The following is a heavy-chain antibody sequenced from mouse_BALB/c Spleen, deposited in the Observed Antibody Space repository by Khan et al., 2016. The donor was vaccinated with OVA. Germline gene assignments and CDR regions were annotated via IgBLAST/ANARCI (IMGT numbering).Heavy chain of an antibody. CDR2: ISSGGSYT. J-gene: IGHJ3*01. V-gene: IGHV5-6*01. Sequence: EVQLQESGGDLVKPEGSLKLSCAASGFTFSTYGMSWVRQTPDKRLEWVATISSGGSYTYYPDSVQGRFTISRDNAKNTLYLQMSSLKSEDTAVFYCARLAYYYDSEGFAYWGQGTLVTVSA. CDR3: ARLAYYYDSEGFAY. CDR1: GFTFSTYG. D-gene: IGHD1-1*01.